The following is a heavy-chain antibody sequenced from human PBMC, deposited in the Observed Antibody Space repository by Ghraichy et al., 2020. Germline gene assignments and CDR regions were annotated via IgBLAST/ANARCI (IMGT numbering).Heavy chain of an antibody. V-gene: IGHV3-30*04. CDR1: GFTFSSYA. CDR2: ISYDGSNK. Sequence: GGSLRLSCAASGFTFSSYALHWVRQAPGKGLEWVAVISYDGSNKYYADSVKGRFTISRDNSKNTVFLQMNSLRAEDTAVYYCARGDCCRSALIGSFHHWGQGTLVTVSS. D-gene: IGHD3-10*01. CDR3: ARGDCCRSALIGSFHH. J-gene: IGHJ1*01.